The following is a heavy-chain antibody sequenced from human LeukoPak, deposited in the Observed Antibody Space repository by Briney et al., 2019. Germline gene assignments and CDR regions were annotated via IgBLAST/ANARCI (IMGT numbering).Heavy chain of an antibody. D-gene: IGHD2-2*01. CDR3: ATSRQLLDNWFDP. CDR1: GYSISSGYY. J-gene: IGHJ5*02. CDR2: IYHSGST. V-gene: IGHV4-38-2*02. Sequence: ASETLSLTCTVSGYSISSGYYWGWIRQPPGKGLEWIGSIYHSGSTYYNPSLKSRVTISVDTSKNQFSLKLSSVTAADTAVYYCATSRQLLDNWFDPWGQGTLVTVSS.